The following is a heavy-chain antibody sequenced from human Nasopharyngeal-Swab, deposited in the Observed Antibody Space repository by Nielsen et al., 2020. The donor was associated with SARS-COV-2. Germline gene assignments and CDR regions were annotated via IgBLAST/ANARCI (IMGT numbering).Heavy chain of an antibody. J-gene: IGHJ6*02. Sequence: GESLKISCAASGFTFTSYWMSWARQAPGKGLEWVANINEDGSDKYYVDFLKGRFTISRDNAKNSLYLQMNSLRAEDTAVYYCARGFVYSSSWYGYYYGMDVWGQGTTVTVSS. CDR1: GFTFTSYW. CDR2: INEDGSDK. V-gene: IGHV3-7*05. CDR3: ARGFVYSSSWYGYYYGMDV. D-gene: IGHD6-13*01.